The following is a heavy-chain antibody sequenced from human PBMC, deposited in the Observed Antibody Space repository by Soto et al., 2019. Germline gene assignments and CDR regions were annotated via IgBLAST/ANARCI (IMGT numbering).Heavy chain of an antibody. J-gene: IGHJ4*02. CDR2: IYYTGST. CDR1: GGSISTYY. Sequence: PSETLSLTCTVSGGSISTYYWSWIRQPPGKGLEWIGYIYYTGSTNSNPSLKSRVTISVDTSKNQFSLKLSSVTAADTAVYYCARATYYYDRSGYLYNFDYWGQGTLVTVS. V-gene: IGHV4-59*01. CDR3: ARATYYYDRSGYLYNFDY. D-gene: IGHD3-22*01.